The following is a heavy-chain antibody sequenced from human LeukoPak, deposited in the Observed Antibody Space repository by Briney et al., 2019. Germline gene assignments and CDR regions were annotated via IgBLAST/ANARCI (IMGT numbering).Heavy chain of an antibody. V-gene: IGHV4-39*07. J-gene: IGHJ3*02. Sequence: PSETLSLTCTVSGGSISSSSYYWGWIRQPPGKGLEWIGSIYYSGSTNYNPSLKSRVTISVDTSKNQFSLKLSSVTAADTAVYYCARDTTGTDAFDIWGQGTMVTVSS. D-gene: IGHD1-1*01. CDR1: GGSISSSSYY. CDR2: IYYSGST. CDR3: ARDTTGTDAFDI.